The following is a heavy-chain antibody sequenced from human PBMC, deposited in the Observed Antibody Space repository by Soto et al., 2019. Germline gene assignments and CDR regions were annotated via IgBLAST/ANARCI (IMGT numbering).Heavy chain of an antibody. CDR3: ATVFDH. J-gene: IGHJ4*02. CDR2: VDSAGSGT. V-gene: IGHV3-74*01. CDR1: GITFSGFW. Sequence: VPLVESGGGSVQPGGSLRLSCVASGITFSGFWMHWVRQVPGKGLVWVARVDSAGSGTSYADSVKGRFTISRDNAKNTLSLQMDSLRVEDTAVYYCATVFDHWGQGIPVPVSS.